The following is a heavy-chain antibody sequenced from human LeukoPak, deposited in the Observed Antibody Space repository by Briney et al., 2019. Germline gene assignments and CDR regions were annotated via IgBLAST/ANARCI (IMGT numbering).Heavy chain of an antibody. Sequence: ASVKVSCKASGYTFTSYYMHWVRQAPGQGLEWMGIINPSGGSTSYAQKFQGRVTMTTDTSTSTAYMELRSLRSDDTAVYYCARGGIVVVPAALDNWFDPWGQGTLVTVSS. CDR1: GYTFTSYY. J-gene: IGHJ5*02. CDR2: INPSGGST. CDR3: ARGGIVVVPAALDNWFDP. D-gene: IGHD2-2*01. V-gene: IGHV1-46*01.